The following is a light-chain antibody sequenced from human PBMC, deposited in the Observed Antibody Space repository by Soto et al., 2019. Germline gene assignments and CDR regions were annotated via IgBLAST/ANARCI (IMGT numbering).Light chain of an antibody. V-gene: IGKV1-8*01. Sequence: AIRMTQSPSSFSASTGARVTITCRASQGISSYLAWYQQKPGKAPKLLIYAASTLQSGVPSRFSSSGSGTDFTLTISCLQSEDFATYYCQQYYSYPRTVGQGTKLEIK. CDR1: QGISSY. J-gene: IGKJ2*01. CDR2: AAS. CDR3: QQYYSYPRT.